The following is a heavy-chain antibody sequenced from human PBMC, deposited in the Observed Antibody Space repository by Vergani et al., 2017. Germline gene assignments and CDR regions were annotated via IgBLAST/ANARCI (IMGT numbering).Heavy chain of an antibody. Sequence: QVHLVESGGGVVQPGRSLRLSCVVSGFTSSYYGMHWVRQAPGKGLEWVAVISYDGTQKYYADSVKGRFTISRDNSKSTLYLQMNSLRTEDTAVYYCATKSCGTPGWQIEYFREWGQGTLGTVSS. D-gene: IGHD1-1*01. CDR1: GFTSSYYG. CDR3: ATKSCGTPGWQIEYFRE. V-gene: IGHV3-30*03. J-gene: IGHJ1*01. CDR2: ISYDGTQK.